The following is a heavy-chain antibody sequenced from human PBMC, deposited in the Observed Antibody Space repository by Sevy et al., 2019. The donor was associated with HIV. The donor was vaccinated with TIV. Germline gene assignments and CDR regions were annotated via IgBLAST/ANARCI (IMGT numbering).Heavy chain of an antibody. V-gene: IGHV3-64*01. J-gene: IGHJ3*02. Sequence: GESLKISCAASGFTFSSYAMHWVRQAPGKGLEYVSAISSNGGSTYYANSVKGRFTISRDNSKNTLYLQMGSLRAEDMAVYYCAREGLPEAFDIWGQWTMVTVSS. CDR1: GFTFSSYA. CDR3: AREGLPEAFDI. CDR2: ISSNGGST.